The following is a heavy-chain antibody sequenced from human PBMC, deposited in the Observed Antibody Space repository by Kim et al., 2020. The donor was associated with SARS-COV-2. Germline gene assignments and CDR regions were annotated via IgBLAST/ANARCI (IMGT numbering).Heavy chain of an antibody. CDR1: GGSFSGYY. CDR3: ARTRTYYGSGIDYVESNWFGA. J-gene: IGHJ5*02. V-gene: IGHV4-34*01. Sequence: SETLSLTCAVYGGSFSGYYWTWIRQPPGKGLEWIGEINHSGSTNYKPSLKSRVTISVDTSKNQFSLKLSSVTAADTALYFCARTRTYYGSGIDYVESNWFGAWGQGTLVTVSS. D-gene: IGHD3-10*01. CDR2: INHSGST.